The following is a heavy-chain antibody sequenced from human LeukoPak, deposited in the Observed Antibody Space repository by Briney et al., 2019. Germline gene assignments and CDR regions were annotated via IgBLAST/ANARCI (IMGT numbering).Heavy chain of an antibody. CDR3: AGSSSGYYYRYFQH. Sequence: ASVKVSCKVSGYTLTELSMHWVRQAPGKGLEWMGGFDPEDGETIYAQKFQGRVTMTEDTSTDTAYMELSSLRSEDTAVYYCAGSSSGYYYRYFQHWGQGTLVTVSS. V-gene: IGHV1-24*01. CDR1: GYTLTELS. J-gene: IGHJ1*01. D-gene: IGHD3-22*01. CDR2: FDPEDGET.